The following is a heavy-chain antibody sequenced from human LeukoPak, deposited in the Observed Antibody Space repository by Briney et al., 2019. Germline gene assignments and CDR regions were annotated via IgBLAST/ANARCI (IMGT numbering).Heavy chain of an antibody. Sequence: ASVKVSCKASGGTFSSYAISWVRQAPGQGLEWMGWISAYNGNTNYAQKLQGRVTMTTDTSTSTAYMELRSLRSDDTAVYYCARFHASVRDAFDIWGQGTMVTVSS. CDR2: ISAYNGNT. D-gene: IGHD1-1*01. CDR3: ARFHASVRDAFDI. J-gene: IGHJ3*02. CDR1: GGTFSSYA. V-gene: IGHV1-18*01.